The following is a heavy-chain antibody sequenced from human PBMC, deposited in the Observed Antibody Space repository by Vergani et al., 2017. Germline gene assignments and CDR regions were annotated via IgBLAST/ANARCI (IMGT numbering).Heavy chain of an antibody. CDR1: GFTFNQYG. J-gene: IGHJ5*02. D-gene: IGHD1-14*01. V-gene: IGHV3-33*01. CDR3: ARDLRLLYNRFDP. CDR2: TWYDGNNK. Sequence: QVQLVESGGGVVQPRRSLRISCAASGFTFNQYGMHWVRQAPGKGLEWVAVTWYDGNNKQYADSVKGRFTISRDNSKSTMYLQMNSLRDEDTGVYYCARDLRLLYNRFDPWGQGTLVTVSS.